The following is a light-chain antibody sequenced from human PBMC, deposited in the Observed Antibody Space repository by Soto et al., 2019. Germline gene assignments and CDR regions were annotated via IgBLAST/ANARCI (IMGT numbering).Light chain of an antibody. J-gene: IGKJ3*01. CDR2: VGS. V-gene: IGKV3-15*01. Sequence: EVLMTQSPATLSVSPGERATLSCRASHNVHRNLAWYQQKPGLRPRLLIYVGSTRATDVPARFVGSGSGTDFTLTITSLQSEDFAVYYCQQYSHWPPFTFGPGTKV. CDR3: QQYSHWPPFT. CDR1: HNVHRN.